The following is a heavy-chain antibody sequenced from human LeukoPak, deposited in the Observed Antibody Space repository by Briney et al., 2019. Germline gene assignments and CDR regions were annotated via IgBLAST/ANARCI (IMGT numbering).Heavy chain of an antibody. Sequence: ASVKVSCKASGYIFTSYFMHWARQAPGQGLEWMGLINPSGGSTSYAQKFRGRVTMTRDTSTSTIYMELSSLRSGDTAVYYCARDKTDSSTYSWFDPWGQGTLVTVSS. CDR1: GYIFTSYF. J-gene: IGHJ5*02. D-gene: IGHD6-13*01. CDR3: ARDKTDSSTYSWFDP. V-gene: IGHV1-46*01. CDR2: INPSGGST.